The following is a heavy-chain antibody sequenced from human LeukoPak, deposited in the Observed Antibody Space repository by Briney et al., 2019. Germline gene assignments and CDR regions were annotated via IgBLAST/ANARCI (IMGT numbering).Heavy chain of an antibody. CDR2: ISTSSSYI. CDR1: GFTFTTYS. J-gene: IGHJ5*02. CDR3: AREEYYDILTGSLNWFDP. Sequence: GGSLRLSCAASGFTFTTYSMNWVRQAPGKGLEWVSSISTSSSYIYYADSVKGRFTISRDTAKNSLYLQMNSLRAEDTAVYYCAREEYYDILTGSLNWFDPWGQGTLVTVSS. D-gene: IGHD3-9*01. V-gene: IGHV3-21*01.